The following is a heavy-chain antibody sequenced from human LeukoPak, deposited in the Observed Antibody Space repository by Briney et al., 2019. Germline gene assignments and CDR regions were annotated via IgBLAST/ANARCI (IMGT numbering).Heavy chain of an antibody. CDR1: GGSISSYY. Sequence: PSETLSLTCTVSGGSISSYYWSWIRQPPGKGLEWIGYIYYSGTTNSNPSLKSRVTISVDTSKNQLSLKLSSVTAADTAVYYCARGVYIAAAQYGYWGQGTLVTVSS. CDR2: IYYSGTT. D-gene: IGHD6-13*01. V-gene: IGHV4-59*01. J-gene: IGHJ4*02. CDR3: ARGVYIAAAQYGY.